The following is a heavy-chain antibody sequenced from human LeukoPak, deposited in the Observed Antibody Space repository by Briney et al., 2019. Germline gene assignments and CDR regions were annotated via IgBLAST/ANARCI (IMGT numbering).Heavy chain of an antibody. J-gene: IGHJ4*02. Sequence: HTGGSLRLSCVASGFTFSYYSMNWARQAPGKGLEWISYIRSRDGTVSYADSVKGRFTISTDTAKSSLFLQMNGLSADDTAVYYCAKSVLQRILVFDYWGQGTLVTVSS. CDR1: GFTFSYYS. V-gene: IGHV3-48*01. CDR2: IRSRDGTV. CDR3: AKSVLQRILVFDY. D-gene: IGHD2/OR15-2a*01.